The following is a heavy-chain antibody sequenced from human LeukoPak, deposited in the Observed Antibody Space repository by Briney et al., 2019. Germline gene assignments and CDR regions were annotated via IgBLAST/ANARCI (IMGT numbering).Heavy chain of an antibody. CDR3: ARAGEVEMATIAPLYFDY. V-gene: IGHV4-59*01. Sequence: SETLSLTCTVSGGSISSYYWSWIRQPPGKGLEWIGYIYYSGSTNYNPPLKSRVTISVDTSKNQFSLELSSVTAADTAVYYCARAGEVEMATIAPLYFDYWGQGTLVTVSS. CDR2: IYYSGST. D-gene: IGHD5-24*01. J-gene: IGHJ4*02. CDR1: GGSISSYY.